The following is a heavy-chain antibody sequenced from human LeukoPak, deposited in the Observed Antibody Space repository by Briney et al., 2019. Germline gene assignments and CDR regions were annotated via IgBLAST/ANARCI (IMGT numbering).Heavy chain of an antibody. D-gene: IGHD3-10*01. J-gene: IGHJ6*02. CDR3: ARGRGAMVRAIAYYYGMDV. Sequence: PSETLSLTCAVYGGSFSGYYWSWIRQPPGKGLEWIGEINHSGSTNYNPSLKNRVTISVDTSKNQFSLKLSSVTAADTAVYYCARGRGAMVRAIAYYYGMDVWGQGTTVTVSS. CDR1: GGSFSGYY. CDR2: INHSGST. V-gene: IGHV4-34*01.